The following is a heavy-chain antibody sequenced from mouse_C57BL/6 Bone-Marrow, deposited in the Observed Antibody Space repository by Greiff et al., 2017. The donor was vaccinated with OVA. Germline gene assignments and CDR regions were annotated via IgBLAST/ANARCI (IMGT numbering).Heavy chain of an antibody. J-gene: IGHJ1*03. Sequence: VQLQQSGAELARPGASVKLSCKASGYTFTSYGISWVKQRPGQGLEWIGEIYPRSGNTYYNEKFKGKATLTADKSSRAAYMELHSLTSEDSAVYFCDRSEGYYLYWYFDIWGTGTTITVSA. D-gene: IGHD2-3*01. CDR1: GYTFTSYG. CDR2: IYPRSGNT. CDR3: DRSEGYYLYWYFDI. V-gene: IGHV1-81*01.